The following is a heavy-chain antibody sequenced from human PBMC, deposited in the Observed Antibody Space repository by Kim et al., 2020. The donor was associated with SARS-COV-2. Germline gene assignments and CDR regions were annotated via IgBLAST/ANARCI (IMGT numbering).Heavy chain of an antibody. Sequence: GRSLRLSCAASGFTFSSYGMHWVRQAPGKGLEWMAFICYDGTNKYYAESVKGRFTISRDNSKNTVDLQMNNLRAEDTAIYYCAKQNLVEGYYYGIVVWGQGTTVTVSS. CDR3: AKQNLVEGYYYGIVV. V-gene: IGHV3-33*06. D-gene: IGHD2-8*02. CDR1: GFTFSSYG. J-gene: IGHJ6*02. CDR2: ICYDGTNK.